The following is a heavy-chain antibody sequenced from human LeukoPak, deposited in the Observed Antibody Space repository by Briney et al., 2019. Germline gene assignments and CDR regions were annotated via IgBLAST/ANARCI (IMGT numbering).Heavy chain of an antibody. J-gene: IGHJ4*02. D-gene: IGHD3-10*01. CDR2: TYPGDSDT. CDR3: ARWANYGSGSYYNGPFDY. CDR1: GYSFTSYW. Sequence: KPGESLKISCKGSGYSFTSYWIGWVRQMPEKGLEWMGITYPGDSDTRYSPSFQGQVTISADKSISTAYLQWSSLKASDTAMYYCARWANYGSGSYYNGPFDYWGQGTLVTVSS. V-gene: IGHV5-51*01.